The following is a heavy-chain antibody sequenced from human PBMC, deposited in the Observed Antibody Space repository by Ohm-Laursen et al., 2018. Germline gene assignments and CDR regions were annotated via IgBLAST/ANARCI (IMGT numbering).Heavy chain of an antibody. CDR2: IKQDGSEE. Sequence: SLRLSCSASGFTFSSSWMSWVRQAPGKGLEWVANIKQDGSEEYYVDSAKGRFTISRDNAKNSLYLQMNSLRAEDTAVYYCARDPYCGGDCYSVPDYWGQGTLVTVSS. V-gene: IGHV3-7*01. CDR3: ARDPYCGGDCYSVPDY. D-gene: IGHD2-21*02. J-gene: IGHJ4*02. CDR1: GFTFSSSW.